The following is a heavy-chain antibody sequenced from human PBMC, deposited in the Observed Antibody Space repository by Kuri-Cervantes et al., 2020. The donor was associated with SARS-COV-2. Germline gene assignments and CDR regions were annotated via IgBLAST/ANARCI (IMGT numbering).Heavy chain of an antibody. D-gene: IGHD4-23*01. Sequence: GGSLRLSCAASGFTFSSYDMNWVRQAPGKGLEWVSYISNSSSTIYYADSVKGRFTISRDNAKNTLYLQMNSLRAKDTAVDYCATPAHEYGGNSGVWVFWGQGTLVTVSS. V-gene: IGHV3-48*01. CDR1: GFTFSSYD. CDR3: ATPAHEYGGNSGVWVF. J-gene: IGHJ4*02. CDR2: ISNSSSTI.